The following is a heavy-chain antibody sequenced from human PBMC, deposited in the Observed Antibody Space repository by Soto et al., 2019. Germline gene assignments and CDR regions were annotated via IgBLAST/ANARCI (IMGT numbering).Heavy chain of an antibody. V-gene: IGHV3-74*01. CDR1: GFIFSSYW. CDR3: ARDTGSSYGNVYFDY. Sequence: GGSLRLSCAASGFIFSSYWMYWVRQAPGKGLVWVSRINSDGSTTTYVDSVKGRFTISRDNAKNTLYLQMNSLRAEDTAVYYCARDTGSSYGNVYFDYWGQGSLVTVS. D-gene: IGHD2-8*02. J-gene: IGHJ4*02. CDR2: INSDGSTT.